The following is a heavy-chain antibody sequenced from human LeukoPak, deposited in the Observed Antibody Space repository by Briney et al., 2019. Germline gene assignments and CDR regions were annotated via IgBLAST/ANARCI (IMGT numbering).Heavy chain of an antibody. CDR3: AKDNGYCTSTSCFLEY. D-gene: IGHD2-2*03. CDR1: GFTFNSYA. Sequence: GGSLRLSCVASGFTFNSYAMSWVRQAPGKGLEWVSAISSSGGSTYYADYVKGRFTISRDNSKSTLYLQMNSLGAEDTALYYCAKDNGYCTSTSCFLEYWGQGTLVTVCS. J-gene: IGHJ4*02. V-gene: IGHV3-23*01. CDR2: ISSSGGST.